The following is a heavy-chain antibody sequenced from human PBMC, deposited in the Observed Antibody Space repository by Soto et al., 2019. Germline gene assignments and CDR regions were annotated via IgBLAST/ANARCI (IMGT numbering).Heavy chain of an antibody. CDR3: ARDLSSISYGDDRFLDF. Sequence: PGGSLRLSCAASGFTFSSYGMHWVRQAPGKGLEWVAVIWYDGSNKYYADSVKGRFTISRDNSKNTLYLQMNSLRAEDTAVYYCARDLSSISYGDDRFLDFWTRGTLDTGSS. V-gene: IGHV3-33*01. D-gene: IGHD4-17*01. CDR1: GFTFSSYG. J-gene: IGHJ2*01. CDR2: IWYDGSNK.